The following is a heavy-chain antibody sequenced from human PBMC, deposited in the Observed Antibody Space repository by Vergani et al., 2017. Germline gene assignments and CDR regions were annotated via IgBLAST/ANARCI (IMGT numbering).Heavy chain of an antibody. CDR2: IYYSGST. CDR1: NDSVSNTFYY. J-gene: IGHJ6*03. Sequence: QVQLQESGPGLVKPSETLSLTCTVSNDSVSNTFYYWGWIRQTPGKGLEWIGSIYYSGSTYYNPSLESRVTMSVDTSKSQFSLKLSSVTAADTAVYYCARGMGSAWRGGYMDVWGKGTTVTVSS. CDR3: ARGMGSAWRGGYMDV. D-gene: IGHD6-19*01. V-gene: IGHV4-39*07.